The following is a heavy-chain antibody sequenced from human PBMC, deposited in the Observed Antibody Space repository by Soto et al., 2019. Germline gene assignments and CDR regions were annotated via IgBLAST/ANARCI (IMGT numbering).Heavy chain of an antibody. D-gene: IGHD4-17*01. Sequence: SETLSLTCAVYGGSFSGYYWSWIRQAPGKGLEWIGEINHSGSTNYNPSLKSRVTISVDTSKNQFSLKLSSVTAADTAVYYCARGAISTGPKKRGYYYGMDVWGQGTTVTVSS. V-gene: IGHV4-34*01. CDR2: INHSGST. CDR1: GGSFSGYY. CDR3: ARGAISTGPKKRGYYYGMDV. J-gene: IGHJ6*02.